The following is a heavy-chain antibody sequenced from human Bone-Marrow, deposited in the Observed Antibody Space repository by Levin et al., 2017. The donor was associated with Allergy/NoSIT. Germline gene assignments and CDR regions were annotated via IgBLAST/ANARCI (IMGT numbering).Heavy chain of an antibody. J-gene: IGHJ4*02. CDR2: IYYSGST. CDR1: GASITSGDHY. CDR3: ASLSYYYGAGTHPDEDY. Sequence: SQTLSLTCSVSGASITSGDHYWSWIRQSPGKGLEWIGYIYYSGSTYYNPSLMTRITISLDPSKNHFSLKLRSVTVADTAVSYCASLSYYYGAGTHPDEDYWGQGALVIVSS. V-gene: IGHV4-30-4*01. D-gene: IGHD3-10*01.